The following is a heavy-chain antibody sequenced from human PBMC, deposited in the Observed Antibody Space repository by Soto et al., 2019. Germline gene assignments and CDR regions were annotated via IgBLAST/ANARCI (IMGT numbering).Heavy chain of an antibody. J-gene: IGHJ4*02. D-gene: IGHD7-27*01. CDR1: GFTFVTYD. V-gene: IGHV3-23*01. Sequence: EVQLLESGGGSVQPGGSLRLSCAASGFTFVTYDMTWVRQAPGKGLEWVSVSRGSEGSTYYADSVKGRFTISRDNSKNTLYLQMNSLRVDDTAIYYCVKGNWGDYWGQGTLVTVS. CDR3: VKGNWGDY. CDR2: SRGSEGST.